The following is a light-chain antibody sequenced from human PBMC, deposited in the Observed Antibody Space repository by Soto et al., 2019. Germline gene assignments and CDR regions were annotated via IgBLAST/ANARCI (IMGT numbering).Light chain of an antibody. V-gene: IGLV2-11*01. CDR1: SSDVGGSDY. J-gene: IGLJ1*01. Sequence: QSALTQPRSVSGSPGQSVTISCTGTSSDVGGSDYVSWFQHYPGKGPKLLIYDVTRRPSGVPDRFSVSKSGNTASLTISGLQDEDEADYYCCSHAGSYTFRVFGTGTKLTVL. CDR2: DVT. CDR3: CSHAGSYTFRV.